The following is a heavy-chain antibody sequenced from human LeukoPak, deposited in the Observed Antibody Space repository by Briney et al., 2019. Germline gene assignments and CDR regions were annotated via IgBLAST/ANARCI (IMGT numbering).Heavy chain of an antibody. CDR2: RSIYNGNT. J-gene: IGHJ4*02. CDR3: ARGGPFPSGSSPREYYLDY. CDR1: GYDFIIYG. D-gene: IGHD6-6*01. Sequence: ASVKVSCKASGYDFIIYGISWVRQAPGQGLEWMGWRSIYNGNTDYKLQGRVTMTTDTSTSTAYMEVRSLRSDDTAVYYCARGGPFPSGSSPREYYLDYWGQGTLVTVSS. V-gene: IGHV1-18*01.